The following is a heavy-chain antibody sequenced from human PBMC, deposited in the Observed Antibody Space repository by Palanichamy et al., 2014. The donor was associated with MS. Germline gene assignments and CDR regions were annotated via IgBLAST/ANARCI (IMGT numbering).Heavy chain of an antibody. CDR3: ARIPTLDF. Sequence: QITLKESGPKLLKPTQTLTLTCTFSGFSLTTSGVGVGWIRQPPGKALEWLALIYWDGDSRFSPSLENRINITKDTSRDQVVLTMTNMNPVDTATYYCARIPTLDFWGQGIRVAVS. V-gene: IGHV2-5*02. J-gene: IGHJ4*02. CDR1: GFSLTTSGVG. CDR2: IYWDGDS.